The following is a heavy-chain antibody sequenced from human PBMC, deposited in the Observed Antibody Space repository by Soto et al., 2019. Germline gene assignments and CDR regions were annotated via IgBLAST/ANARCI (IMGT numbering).Heavy chain of an antibody. V-gene: IGHV4-59*08. CDR3: ARQGFGPLNGLVDV. CDR1: GGSINSYY. D-gene: IGHD3-10*01. CDR2: VHHSWGS. Sequence: QVQLQESGPGLVKPSETLSLSCTVSGGSINSYYWSWIRQSPGKRMEWIGYVHHSWGSSYNPSLQXXVXXYLDTSKSQFSLKVTSVTATDTAVYYCARQGFGPLNGLVDVWGQGTTVTVSS. J-gene: IGHJ6*02.